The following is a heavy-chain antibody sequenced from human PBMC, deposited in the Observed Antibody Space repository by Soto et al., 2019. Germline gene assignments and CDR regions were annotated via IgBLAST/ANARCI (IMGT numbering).Heavy chain of an antibody. Sequence: EVQVLESGGGLVQPGGSLRLSCEGSGFTVSSHAMTWIRQAPGKGPEWVSTVTADGGTYYADSVKGRFAMSRDTSENTLDLQMNSLGAADTAAYYCAPHVSCSGGSCQYDAFAIRGQGTMVTVSS. CDR1: GFTVSSHA. CDR2: VTADGGT. D-gene: IGHD2-15*01. CDR3: APHVSCSGGSCQYDAFAI. V-gene: IGHV3-23*01. J-gene: IGHJ3*02.